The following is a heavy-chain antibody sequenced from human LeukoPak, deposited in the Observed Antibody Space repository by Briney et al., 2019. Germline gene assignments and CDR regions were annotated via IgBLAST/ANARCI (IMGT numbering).Heavy chain of an antibody. CDR2: IYYSGST. V-gene: IGHV4-59*01. CDR3: ARDTVDTAHWYFDL. Sequence: SETLSLTCTVSGGPISSYYWSWIRQPPGKGLEWIGYIYYSGSTNYNPSLKSRVTISVDTSKNQFSLKLSSVTAADTAVYYCARDTVDTAHWYFDLWGRGTLVTVSS. CDR1: GGPISSYY. J-gene: IGHJ2*01. D-gene: IGHD5-18*01.